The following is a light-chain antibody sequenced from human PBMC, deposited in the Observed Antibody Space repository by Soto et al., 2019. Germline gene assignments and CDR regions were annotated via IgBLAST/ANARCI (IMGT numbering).Light chain of an antibody. J-gene: IGKJ1*01. CDR2: GAS. V-gene: IGKV3-15*01. Sequence: EIVMTQSPATLSVSPGERATLSCRASQRVSSNLAWYQQTPGQAPRLLIYGASTRATGIPARFSGSGSETEFTLTISSLQSEDFAVYYCQQYNNWPPWTFGQGTKVEIK. CDR3: QQYNNWPPWT. CDR1: QRVSSN.